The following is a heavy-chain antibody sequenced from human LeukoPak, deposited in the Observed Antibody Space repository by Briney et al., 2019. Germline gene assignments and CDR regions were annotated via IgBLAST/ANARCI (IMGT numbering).Heavy chain of an antibody. CDR2: ICGSGGST. Sequence: QPGASLRLSCAASGFTFSSYAMSWVRQAPGKGLEWVSAICGSGGSTYYADSVKGRFTISRDNSKNTLYLQMNSLRAEDTAVYYCAKKPYYDFWSGYSPPDYWGQGTLVTVSS. D-gene: IGHD3-3*01. V-gene: IGHV3-23*01. CDR1: GFTFSSYA. CDR3: AKKPYYDFWSGYSPPDY. J-gene: IGHJ4*02.